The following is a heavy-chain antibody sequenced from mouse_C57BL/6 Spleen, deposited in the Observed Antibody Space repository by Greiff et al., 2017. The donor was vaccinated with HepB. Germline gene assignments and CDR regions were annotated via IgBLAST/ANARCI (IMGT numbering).Heavy chain of an antibody. V-gene: IGHV5-4*01. CDR2: ISDGGSYT. D-gene: IGHD5-1*01. CDR3: AREVPSYYAMDY. Sequence: DVKLVESGGGLVKPGGSLKLSCAASGFTFSSYAMSWVRQTPEKRLEWVATISDGGSYTYYPDNVKGRFTISRDNAKNNLYLQMSHLKSEDTAMYYCAREVPSYYAMDYWGQGTSVTVSS. CDR1: GFTFSSYA. J-gene: IGHJ4*01.